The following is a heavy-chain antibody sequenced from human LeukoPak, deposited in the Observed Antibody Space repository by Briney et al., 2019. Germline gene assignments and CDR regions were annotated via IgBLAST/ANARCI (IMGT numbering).Heavy chain of an antibody. J-gene: IGHJ4*02. Sequence: GGSLRLSCAASGFTFSSYSMNCVRQAPGKGMEWVANIKEDGCEKNCVDSVKGRFTISRHYAKTSLYLQMNSLRAQDTAVYYCAKNFGHQQFDYWGQGTLVIVSS. V-gene: IGHV3-7*01. CDR1: GFTFSSYS. CDR3: AKNFGHQQFDY. D-gene: IGHD3-16*01. CDR2: IKEDGCEK.